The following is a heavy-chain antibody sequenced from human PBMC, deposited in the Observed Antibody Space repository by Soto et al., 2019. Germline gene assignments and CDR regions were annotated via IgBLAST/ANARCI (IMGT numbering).Heavy chain of an antibody. J-gene: IGHJ4*02. CDR2: ISSNGDIT. CDR3: ARLPKGSLVTA. Sequence: LVESGGGLVHPGESLRLSCEGSGFRFSDHSLNWVRQAPGKGLQWISYISSNGDITYYADSVKGRFTVSRDNANNALFLQINSLRDDDSATYNCARLPKGSLVTAWGQGARVTVSS. V-gene: IGHV3-48*02. CDR1: GFRFSDHS. D-gene: IGHD2-21*02.